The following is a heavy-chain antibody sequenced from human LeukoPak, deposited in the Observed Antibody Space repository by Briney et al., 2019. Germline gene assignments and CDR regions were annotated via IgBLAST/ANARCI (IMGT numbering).Heavy chain of an antibody. CDR3: ARLGAGPTYYDFWSGYSSFYFDY. Sequence: SETLSLTCAVSGGSISSSSWWSWVRRPPGKGLEWIGGISSSGNTYYNPSPKSRITISVDTSKNHFSLKLSSVTAADTAVYYCARLGAGPTYYDFWSGYSSFYFDYWGQGTLVTVSS. CDR1: GGSISSSSW. J-gene: IGHJ4*02. V-gene: IGHV4-39*02. CDR2: ISSSGNT. D-gene: IGHD3-3*01.